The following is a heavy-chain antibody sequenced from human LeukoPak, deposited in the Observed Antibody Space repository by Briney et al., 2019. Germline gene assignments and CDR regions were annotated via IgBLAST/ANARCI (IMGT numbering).Heavy chain of an antibody. Sequence: GGSLRLSCAASGFTVSSNYMSWVRQAPGKGLEWVSVIYSGGDTYYADSVKGRFTISRANSKNTLYLQMNTLRAEDTAVYYCARASGYSGYDPFDYWGQGTLVTVSS. CDR1: GFTVSSNY. J-gene: IGHJ4*02. D-gene: IGHD5-12*01. CDR2: IYSGGDT. V-gene: IGHV3-53*01. CDR3: ARASGYSGYDPFDY.